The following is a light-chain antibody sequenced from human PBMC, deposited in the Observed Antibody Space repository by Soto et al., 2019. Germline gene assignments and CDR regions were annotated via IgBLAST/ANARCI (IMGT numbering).Light chain of an antibody. J-gene: IGLJ1*01. CDR2: DVS. Sequence: QSVLTQPHSVSGSPGQSVTISCTGTSSDVGGYNYVSWYQEQPGKAPKLMIYDVSKRPSGVPDRFSGSKSGNTASLTISGLQAEDEADYYCCSYAGSYSYVFGTGTKLTVL. CDR3: CSYAGSYSYV. CDR1: SSDVGGYNY. V-gene: IGLV2-11*01.